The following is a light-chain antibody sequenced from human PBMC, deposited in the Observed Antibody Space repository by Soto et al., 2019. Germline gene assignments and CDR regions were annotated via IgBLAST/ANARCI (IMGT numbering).Light chain of an antibody. J-gene: IGKJ1*01. CDR2: GTF. V-gene: IGKV3-20*01. CDR1: QSVSSSY. Sequence: EVVLTQSPGTLSLSPGERATLSCRASQSVSSSYLAWYQQKPGQAPRLLLYGTFSRATGTPDRFSGSGSGTDFTLTISRLEPEDFAVYYCQQYDRSLWTFGQGTKVEI. CDR3: QQYDRSLWT.